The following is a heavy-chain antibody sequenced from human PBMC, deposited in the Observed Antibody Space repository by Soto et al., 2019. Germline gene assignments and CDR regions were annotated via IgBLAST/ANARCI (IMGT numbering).Heavy chain of an antibody. J-gene: IGHJ5*02. CDR2: IYYSGST. D-gene: IGHD3-10*01. CDR1: GGSISSGGYY. CDR3: ARDSPGHYYDSGSPRWFDP. V-gene: IGHV4-31*03. Sequence: SETLSLTCTVSGGSISSGGYYWSWIRQHPGKGLEWIGYIYYSGSTYYNPSLKSRVTISVDTSKNQFSLKLSSVTAAATAVYYCARDSPGHYYDSGSPRWFDPWGQGTLVTVSS.